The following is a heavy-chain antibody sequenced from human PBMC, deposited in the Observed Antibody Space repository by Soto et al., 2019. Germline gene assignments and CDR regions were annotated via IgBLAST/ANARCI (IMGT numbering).Heavy chain of an antibody. CDR2: ISGSGGST. V-gene: IGHV3-23*01. CDR1: GFTFSSYA. J-gene: IGHJ4*02. Sequence: GGSLRLSCAASGFTFSSYAMSWVRQAPGKGLEWVSAISGSGGSTYYADSVKGRFTISRDNSKNTLYLQMNSLRAEDTAVYYCAKDLDYYDSSGYYLTVDYWGQGTLVTVSS. CDR3: AKDLDYYDSSGYYLTVDY. D-gene: IGHD3-22*01.